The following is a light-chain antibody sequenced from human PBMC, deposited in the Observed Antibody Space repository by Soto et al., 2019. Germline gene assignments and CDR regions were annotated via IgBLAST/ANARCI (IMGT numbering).Light chain of an antibody. CDR1: QSISSW. CDR3: QQYDNIRVT. V-gene: IGKV1-5*03. J-gene: IGKJ5*01. CDR2: KAS. Sequence: DIQMAQSPSTLSAYVGDRVTITCRASQSISSWLAWYQQKPGKAPKLLIYKASSLESGVPSRFSGSGSGTEFTLTISSLQPDDFATYYCQQYDNIRVTFGQGTRLAIK.